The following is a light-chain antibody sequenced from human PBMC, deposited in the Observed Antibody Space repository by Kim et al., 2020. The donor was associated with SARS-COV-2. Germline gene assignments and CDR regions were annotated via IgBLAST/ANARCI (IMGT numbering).Light chain of an antibody. V-gene: IGLV2-18*02. J-gene: IGLJ2*01. Sequence: GQSVPLSCAGASSDVGAYNRVSWYRQSPGTAPKLMIYEFSHRPSGVPDRFSGSRSGNTASLTISGLQAEDEADYYCCSYTSSTTLVFGGGTQLTVL. CDR2: EFS. CDR1: SSDVGAYNR. CDR3: CSYTSSTTLV.